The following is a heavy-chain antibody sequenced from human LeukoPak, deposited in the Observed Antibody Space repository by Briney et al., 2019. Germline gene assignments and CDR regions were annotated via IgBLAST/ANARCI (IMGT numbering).Heavy chain of an antibody. CDR3: ARDRPEIVPRTDCSSTSCYDGFDY. D-gene: IGHD2-2*01. V-gene: IGHV1-18*01. Sequence: ASVKVSCKASGYTFTSYGTSWVRQAPGQGLEWMGWISAYNGNTNYAQKLQGRVTMTTDTSTSTAYMELRSLRSDDTAVYYCARDRPEIVPRTDCSSTSCYDGFDYWGQGTLVTVSS. CDR2: ISAYNGNT. CDR1: GYTFTSYG. J-gene: IGHJ4*02.